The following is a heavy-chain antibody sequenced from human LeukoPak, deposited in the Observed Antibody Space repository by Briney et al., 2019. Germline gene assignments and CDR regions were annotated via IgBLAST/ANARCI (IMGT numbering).Heavy chain of an antibody. CDR2: ISWDGGST. Sequence: GGSLRLSCAASGFTFDDYTMHWVRQAPGKGLEWVSLISWDGGSTYYADSVKGRFTISRDNSKNSLYLQMNSLRTEDTALYYCAKDTYYYDSGLWFDPWGQGTRVTVPS. CDR3: AKDTYYYDSGLWFDP. D-gene: IGHD3-10*01. V-gene: IGHV3-43*01. J-gene: IGHJ5*02. CDR1: GFTFDDYT.